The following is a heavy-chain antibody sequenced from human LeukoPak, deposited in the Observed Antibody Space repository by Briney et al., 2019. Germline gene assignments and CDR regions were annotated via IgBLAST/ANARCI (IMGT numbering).Heavy chain of an antibody. CDR3: AAGIRFGGPYYYYYGMDV. Sequence: ASVKVSCKVSVYTLTELSMHWVRQAPGKGLEWMGGFDPEDGETIYAQKFQGRVTMTEDTSTDTAYMELSSLRSEDTAVYYCAAGIRFGGPYYYYYGMDVWGQGTTVTVSS. V-gene: IGHV1-24*01. D-gene: IGHD3-10*01. J-gene: IGHJ6*02. CDR1: VYTLTELS. CDR2: FDPEDGET.